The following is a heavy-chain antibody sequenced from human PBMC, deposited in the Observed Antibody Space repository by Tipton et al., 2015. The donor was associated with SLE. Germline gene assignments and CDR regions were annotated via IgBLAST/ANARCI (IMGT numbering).Heavy chain of an antibody. CDR1: GGSISSYY. CDR3: ARDGDYRAFDI. CDR2: IYYSGST. V-gene: IGHV4-59*01. J-gene: IGHJ3*02. Sequence: TLSLTCTVSGGSISSYYWSWIRQPPGKGLEWIGYIYYSGSTNYNPSLKSRVTISVDTSKNQFSLKLSSVTAADTAVYYCARDGDYRAFDIWGQGTMVTVSS. D-gene: IGHD4-11*01.